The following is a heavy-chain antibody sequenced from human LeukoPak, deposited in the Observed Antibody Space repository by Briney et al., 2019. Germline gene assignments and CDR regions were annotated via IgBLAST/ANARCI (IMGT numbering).Heavy chain of an antibody. V-gene: IGHV3-33*01. CDR1: GFTFSSYG. Sequence: GGSLRLSCAASGFTFSSYGMHWVRQAPGKGLEWVAVIWYDGSNKHYADSVKGRFTISRDNSKNTLYLQMNSLRAEDTAVYYCARSRGIVVPAAMFDYWGQGTLVTVSS. CDR3: ARSRGIVVPAAMFDY. D-gene: IGHD2-2*01. J-gene: IGHJ4*02. CDR2: IWYDGSNK.